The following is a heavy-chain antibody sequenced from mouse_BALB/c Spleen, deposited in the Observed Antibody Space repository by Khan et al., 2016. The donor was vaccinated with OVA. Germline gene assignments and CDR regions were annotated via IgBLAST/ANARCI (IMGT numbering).Heavy chain of an antibody. CDR2: IWGDGST. J-gene: IGHJ3*01. V-gene: IGHV2-6-7*01. CDR3: ARDRGYIHRGCAY. Sequence: QVQLQQSGPGLVAPSQSLSITCTVTGFSLTDYNVNWVRQPPGKGLEWLGMIWGDGSTDYNSALKSRLSISKDNSKSQVFLKMNSLQTDDTARYXSARDRGYIHRGCAYWGQGTLVTVSA. D-gene: IGHD3-1*01. CDR1: GFSLTDYN.